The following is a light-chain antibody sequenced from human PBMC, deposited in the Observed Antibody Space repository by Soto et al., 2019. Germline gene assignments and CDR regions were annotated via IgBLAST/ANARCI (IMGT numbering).Light chain of an antibody. CDR1: QSISTY. J-gene: IGKJ4*01. CDR3: QQCNSIDYIA. CDR2: AAS. V-gene: IGKV1-39*01. Sequence: DIQMTQSAPSVSASVGDSVTITCRSSQSISTYVNWYQQKPGKAPKLLIYAASSLQSGVPSRFSGSGSGTEFTLTISSLQPDDSATYYCQQCNSIDYIAFGRGAKVDIK.